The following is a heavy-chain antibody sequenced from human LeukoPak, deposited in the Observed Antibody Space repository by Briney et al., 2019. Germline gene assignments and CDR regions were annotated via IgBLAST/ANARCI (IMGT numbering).Heavy chain of an antibody. J-gene: IGHJ5*02. Sequence: PSETLSLTCTVSGGSITIYYWSWIRQPAGKGLEWIGRIYTSGSTNYNPSLKSRVTRSVDTSKNQFSLTLSSVTAADTAVYYCARDGGYWFGELLIDGNWFDPWGQGTLVTVSS. CDR3: ARDGGYWFGELLIDGNWFDP. CDR1: GGSITIYY. D-gene: IGHD3-10*01. CDR2: IYTSGST. V-gene: IGHV4-4*07.